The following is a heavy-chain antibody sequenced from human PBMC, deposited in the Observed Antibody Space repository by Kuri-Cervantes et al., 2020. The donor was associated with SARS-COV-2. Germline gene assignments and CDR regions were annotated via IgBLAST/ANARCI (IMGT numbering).Heavy chain of an antibody. CDR1: GFTFSSYA. D-gene: IGHD2-2*01. CDR2: ISSNGGST. CDR3: ARDPMPDTNSVNHFPY. V-gene: IGHV3-64*04. Sequence: GESLKISCSASGFTFSSYAMHWVRQAPGKGLEYVSAISSNGGSTYYADSVKGRFTISRDNSKNTLYLQMNSLRAEDTAVYYCARDPMPDTNSVNHFPYWGQGTLVTVSS. J-gene: IGHJ4*02.